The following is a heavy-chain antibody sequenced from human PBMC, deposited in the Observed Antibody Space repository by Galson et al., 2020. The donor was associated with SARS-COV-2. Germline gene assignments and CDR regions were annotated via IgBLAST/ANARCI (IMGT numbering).Heavy chain of an antibody. D-gene: IGHD3-22*01. Sequence: TGGSLRLSCAASGFTFSNYAMNWVRQAPGKGLQWVSAISGSGVRTYYADSVKGRFTISRDNSKNTLYLQMNSLRADDTAVYYCAKGTTYYYESSVYYHYFDYWGQGTLVTVAS. CDR2: ISGSGVRT. J-gene: IGHJ4*02. V-gene: IGHV3-23*01. CDR1: GFTFSNYA. CDR3: AKGTTYYYESSVYYHYFDY.